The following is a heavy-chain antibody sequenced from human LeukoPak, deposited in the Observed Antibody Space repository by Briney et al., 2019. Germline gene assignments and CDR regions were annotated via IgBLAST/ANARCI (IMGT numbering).Heavy chain of an antibody. Sequence: ASVKVSCKASGYTFTSYGISWVRQAPGQGLEWMGWISAYNGNTNYAQKLQGRVTMNTDTSTSTAYMELRSLRSDDTAVYYCARDFDGSSGYYSPDYWGQGTLVTVSS. J-gene: IGHJ4*02. CDR1: GYTFTSYG. CDR2: ISAYNGNT. D-gene: IGHD3-22*01. CDR3: ARDFDGSSGYYSPDY. V-gene: IGHV1-18*01.